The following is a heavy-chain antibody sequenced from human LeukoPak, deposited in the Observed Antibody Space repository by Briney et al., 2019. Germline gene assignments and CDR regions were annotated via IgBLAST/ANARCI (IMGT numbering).Heavy chain of an antibody. J-gene: IGHJ4*02. V-gene: IGHV3-7*01. D-gene: IGHD3-3*01. Sequence: GGSLRLSCAASGFTFNRHWMTWVRQAPGKGLEWVANIREDASGEYYVDSVKGRISISRDDSKNTVYLQMNSLRAEDTAVYYCANDFWSAPQDYWGQGTLVTVSS. CDR2: IREDASGE. CDR3: ANDFWSAPQDY. CDR1: GFTFNRHW.